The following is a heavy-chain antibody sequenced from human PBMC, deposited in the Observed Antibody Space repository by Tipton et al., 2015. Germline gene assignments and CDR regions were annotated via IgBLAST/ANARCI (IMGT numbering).Heavy chain of an antibody. Sequence: TLSLTCSVSGDSINRYYWSWIRQPPGKGLECIGYIYYTGSTHYNPSLKSRVTISVDTSKNQFSLKLTSVTAADTAVYYCACQDYDSLTRDYQTVDYWGQGTLVTVSS. CDR1: GDSINRYY. D-gene: IGHD3-9*01. CDR2: IYYTGST. CDR3: ACQDYDSLTRDYQTVDY. V-gene: IGHV4-59*08. J-gene: IGHJ4*02.